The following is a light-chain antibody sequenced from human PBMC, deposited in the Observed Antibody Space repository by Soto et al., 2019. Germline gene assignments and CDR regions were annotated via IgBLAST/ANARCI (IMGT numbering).Light chain of an antibody. CDR1: QSVSSN. CDR3: QQYNNWPRT. J-gene: IGKJ2*01. V-gene: IGKV3-15*01. Sequence: EIVMTQSPATLSVSPGERATLSCRASQSVSSNLACYQQKPGQAPRLLIYGAYTRATGIPAMFSGSGSGTEFTLTISSLQSEDFAVYYCQQYNNWPRTFGQGTKLEIK. CDR2: GAY.